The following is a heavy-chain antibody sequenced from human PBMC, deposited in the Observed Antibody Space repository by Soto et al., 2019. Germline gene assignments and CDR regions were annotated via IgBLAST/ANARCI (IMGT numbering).Heavy chain of an antibody. J-gene: IGHJ6*01. D-gene: IGHD3-16*01. Sequence: DSVWVSCKASGYTFRRHGITWVRQAPGQGLEWRGWISVHNGYTDYAEKFQGRVTMTADTSTRTAFMELRTLTSDDTALYYCASGITILGGGYGLDVWG. CDR3: ASGITILGGGYGLDV. CDR2: ISVHNGYT. V-gene: IGHV1-18*01. CDR1: GYTFRRHG.